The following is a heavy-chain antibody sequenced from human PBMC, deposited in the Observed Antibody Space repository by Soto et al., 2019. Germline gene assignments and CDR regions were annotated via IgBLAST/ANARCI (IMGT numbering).Heavy chain of an antibody. V-gene: IGHV3-23*01. CDR1: GFTFSSYA. CDR3: AKQVRSYYYSPSFDY. CDR2: ISGSGGST. D-gene: IGHD1-26*01. Sequence: GGSLRLSCAASGFTFSSYAMSWVRQAPGKGLEWVSAISGSGGSTYYADSVKGRFTISRDNSKNTLYLQMNSLRAEDTAVYYCAKQVRSYYYSPSFDYWGQGTLVTVSS. J-gene: IGHJ4*02.